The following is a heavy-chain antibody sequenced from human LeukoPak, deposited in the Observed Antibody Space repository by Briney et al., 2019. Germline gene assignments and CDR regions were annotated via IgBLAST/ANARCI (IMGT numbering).Heavy chain of an antibody. CDR2: INHSGST. J-gene: IGHJ6*03. CDR3: ARGRGTYYYDSSDYRYYMDV. Sequence: PSETLSLTCAVYGGSFSGYYWSWIRQPPGKGLEWIGEINHSGSTNYNPSLKSRVTISVDTSKNQFSLKLSSVTAADTAVYYCARGRGTYYYDSSDYRYYMDVWGKGTTVTVSS. CDR1: GGSFSGYY. V-gene: IGHV4-34*01. D-gene: IGHD3-22*01.